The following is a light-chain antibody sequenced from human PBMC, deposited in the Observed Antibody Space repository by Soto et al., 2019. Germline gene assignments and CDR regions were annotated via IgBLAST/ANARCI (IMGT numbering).Light chain of an antibody. Sequence: IPMTQCPSSLSASLECKVTITCRASQSIRNDLAWYQQKPGKAPNPLIYGASSLKSGVPARFSGSGSGTEFTLTISSLQPDDFATYYCQQYNSYSEAFGQGTKVDIK. CDR2: GAS. CDR1: QSIRND. CDR3: QQYNSYSEA. J-gene: IGKJ1*01. V-gene: IGKV1-5*01.